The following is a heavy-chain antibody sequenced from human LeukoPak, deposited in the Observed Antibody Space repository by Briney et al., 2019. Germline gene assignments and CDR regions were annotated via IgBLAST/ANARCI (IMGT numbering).Heavy chain of an antibody. CDR3: AREFSWSGFFDF. J-gene: IGHJ4*02. CDR1: GGSISNYY. Sequence: PPETLSLTCTVSGGSISNYYWSWIRQPPGKGLEWIGYVYYSGTINYNPSLKSRVTISVDTSKNQFSLRLTSVTAADTAVYFCAREFSWSGFFDFWGQGALVTVSS. V-gene: IGHV4-59*01. CDR2: VYYSGTI. D-gene: IGHD2-15*01.